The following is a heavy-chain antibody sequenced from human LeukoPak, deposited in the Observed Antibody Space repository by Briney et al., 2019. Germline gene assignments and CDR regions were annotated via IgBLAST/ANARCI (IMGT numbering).Heavy chain of an antibody. Sequence: PGGSLRLSCAASGFTFSSYGMSWVRQAPGKGLEWVSAISGSGGSTYYADSVKGRFTISRDNSKNTLYLQMNSLRAEDTAVYYCARAHGAGGLGYQYMDVWGKGTTVTISS. D-gene: IGHD2-2*01. J-gene: IGHJ6*03. CDR2: ISGSGGST. V-gene: IGHV3-23*01. CDR3: ARAHGAGGLGYQYMDV. CDR1: GFTFSSYG.